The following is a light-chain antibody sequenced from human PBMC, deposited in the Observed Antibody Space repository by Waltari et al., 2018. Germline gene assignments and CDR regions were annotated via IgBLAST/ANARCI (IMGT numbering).Light chain of an antibody. CDR2: GAS. Sequence: IVLTQSPATLSLSPGERATLSCRASQTINNNFLVWYRQKPGQAPRLIIHGASCRATCFPDRFSGSGSGTDFTLTINSLKPEDSAVYYCQQYDGSVLTFGGGTKVEI. J-gene: IGKJ4*01. CDR1: QTINNNF. CDR3: QQYDGSVLT. V-gene: IGKV3-20*01.